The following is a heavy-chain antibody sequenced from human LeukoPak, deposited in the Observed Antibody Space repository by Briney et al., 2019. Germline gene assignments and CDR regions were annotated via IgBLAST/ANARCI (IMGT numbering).Heavy chain of an antibody. CDR2: IYTSGTT. CDR1: GGSISRYY. V-gene: IGHV4-4*07. Sequence: PSETLSLTCTVSGGSISRYYWSWLRQPAGKGLEWIGRIYTSGTTKYNPSLTSRVAMSVDTSKNQFSLNLSAVTAADTAVYFCARGGSAAAAVFDYWGQGALVTVSS. D-gene: IGHD6-13*01. J-gene: IGHJ4*02. CDR3: ARGGSAAAAVFDY.